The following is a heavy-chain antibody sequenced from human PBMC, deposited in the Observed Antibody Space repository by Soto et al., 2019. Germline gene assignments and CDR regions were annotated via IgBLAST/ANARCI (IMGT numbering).Heavy chain of an antibody. CDR3: ARDPIE. D-gene: IGHD3-10*01. CDR1: GGSVSSCGYY. CDR2: IDYSGST. Sequence: QVQLQESGPELVKPSQTLSLTCTVSGGSVSSCGYYWSCIRQHPGKGLEWIGYIDYSGSTYYNTSLKSRVTISVDTSKNQFSLKLSSVTAADTAVYYCARDPIEWGQGTLVTVSS. J-gene: IGHJ4*02. V-gene: IGHV4-31*03.